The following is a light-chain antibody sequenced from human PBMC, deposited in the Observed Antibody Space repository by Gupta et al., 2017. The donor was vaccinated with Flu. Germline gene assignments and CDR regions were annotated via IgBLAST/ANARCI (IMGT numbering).Light chain of an antibody. CDR2: KDS. V-gene: IGLV3-25*02. J-gene: IGLJ3*02. Sequence: SNALTQPPSVSVSPGQTARITCSGDALPKQFASWYQQKPGQAPVLVILKDSERPSGIPERFSGSTSGTKVTLTISGVQAEEEADYYCQAADTTDNYVVFGGGTKLTVL. CDR1: ALPKQF. CDR3: QAADTTDNYVV.